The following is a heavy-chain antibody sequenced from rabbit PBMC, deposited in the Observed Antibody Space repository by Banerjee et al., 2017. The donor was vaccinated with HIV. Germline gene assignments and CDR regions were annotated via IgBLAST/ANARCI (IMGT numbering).Heavy chain of an antibody. D-gene: IGHD6-1*01. CDR1: GIDFSSYYY. V-gene: IGHV1S43*01. CDR3: ARFQGYAGYGYGYYFNL. CDR2: IYTSSGST. Sequence: QEQLVESGGGLVQPGRSLTLSCKASGIDFSSYYYMCWVRQAPGKGLELIACIYTSSGSTWYASWVNGRFTISRSTSLNTVDLKMTSLTAADTATYFCARFQGYAGYGYGYYFNLWGPGTLVTVS. J-gene: IGHJ4*01.